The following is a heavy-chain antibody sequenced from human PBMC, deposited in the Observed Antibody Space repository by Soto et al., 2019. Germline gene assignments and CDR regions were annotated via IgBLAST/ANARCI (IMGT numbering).Heavy chain of an antibody. CDR2: ISYDGTNK. D-gene: IGHD7-27*01. Sequence: QVQLVESGGGVVQPGRSLRLSCAASGFSFSISPMHWVRQAPGKGPEWVALISYDGTNKFYADSVKGRFTTSRDNSKSTLYLQVDSLRPEDAAVYYCARDPKTSGGQHWAFTYCDSWGQGTLVTVSS. CDR1: GFSFSISP. V-gene: IGHV3-30-3*01. CDR3: ARDPKTSGGQHWAFTYCDS. J-gene: IGHJ4*02.